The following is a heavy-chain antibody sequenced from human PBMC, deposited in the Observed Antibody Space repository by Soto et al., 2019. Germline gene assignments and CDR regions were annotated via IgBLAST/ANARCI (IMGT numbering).Heavy chain of an antibody. V-gene: IGHV3-30-3*01. J-gene: IGHJ3*02. CDR3: ARAFIGYGSGSYYRLLGAFDI. CDR1: GFTFSSYA. CDR2: ISYDGSNK. D-gene: IGHD3-10*01. Sequence: QVQLVESGGGVVQPGRSLRLSCAASGFTFSSYAMHWVRQAPGKGLEWVAVISYDGSNKYYADSVKGRFTISRDNSKNTLYLQMNSLRAEDTAVYYCARAFIGYGSGSYYRLLGAFDIWGQGTMVTVSS.